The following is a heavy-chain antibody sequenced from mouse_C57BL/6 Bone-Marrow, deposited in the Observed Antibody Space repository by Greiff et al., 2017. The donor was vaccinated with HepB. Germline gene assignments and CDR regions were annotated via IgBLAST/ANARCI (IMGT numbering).Heavy chain of an antibody. V-gene: IGHV1-82*01. CDR2: IYPGDGDT. Sequence: VQVVESGPELVKPGASVKISCKASGYAFSSSWMNWVKQRPGKGLEWIGRIYPGDGDTNYNGKFKGKATLTADKSSSTAYMQLSSLTSEDSAVYFCAREGGSSTGAYWGPGTLVTVSA. CDR3: AREGGSSTGAY. CDR1: GYAFSSSW. J-gene: IGHJ3*01. D-gene: IGHD1-1*01.